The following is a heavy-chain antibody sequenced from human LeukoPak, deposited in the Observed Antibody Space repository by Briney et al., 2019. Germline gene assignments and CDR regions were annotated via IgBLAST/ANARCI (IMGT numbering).Heavy chain of an antibody. V-gene: IGHV3-23*01. J-gene: IGHJ4*02. Sequence: GGTLRLSCAASGFTFSSYGMSWVRQAPGKGLEWVSAISGSGGSTYYADSVKGRFTISRDNSKNTLYLQMNSLRAEDTAVYYCAKGNRVEVATTGGISVDYFDYWGQGTLVTVSS. D-gene: IGHD5-24*01. CDR2: ISGSGGST. CDR3: AKGNRVEVATTGGISVDYFDY. CDR1: GFTFSSYG.